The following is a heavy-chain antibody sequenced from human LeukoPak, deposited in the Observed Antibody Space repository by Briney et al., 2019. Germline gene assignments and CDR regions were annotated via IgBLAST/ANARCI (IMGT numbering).Heavy chain of an antibody. Sequence: PGGSLRLSCAASNFIFSNYWMHWVRQAPGRGLEWVANIKPDGSGTYYVDALKGRFTISRDNAKNSLYLQLNSLRAEDSAVYYCANLITFGGVVGLFHYWGQGTLVTVSS. CDR3: ANLITFGGVVGLFHY. CDR1: NFIFSNYW. J-gene: IGHJ4*02. CDR2: IKPDGSGT. V-gene: IGHV3-7*05. D-gene: IGHD3-16*02.